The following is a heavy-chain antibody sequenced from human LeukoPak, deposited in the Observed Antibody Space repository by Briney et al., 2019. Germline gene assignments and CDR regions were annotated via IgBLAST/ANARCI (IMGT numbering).Heavy chain of an antibody. CDR2: ISGSGNNT. CDR1: GFTFNNYA. CDR3: ARILSSAWGELGY. D-gene: IGHD6-19*01. Sequence: GGSLRLSCAASGFTFNNYAMSWVRQAPGKGLEWVSTISGSGNNTYYADSVKGRFTISRDNSKNTLFLQMNSLRAEDTAVYYCARILSSAWGELGYWGQGTLVTVSS. J-gene: IGHJ4*02. V-gene: IGHV3-23*01.